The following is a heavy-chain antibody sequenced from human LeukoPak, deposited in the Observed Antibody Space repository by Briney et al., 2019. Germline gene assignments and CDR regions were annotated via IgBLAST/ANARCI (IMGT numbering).Heavy chain of an antibody. CDR2: ISYDGSNK. Sequence: PGGSLRLSCAASGFTFSSYAMHWVRQAPGKGLEWVAVISYDGSNKYYADSVKGRFTISRDNSKNTLYLQMNSLRAEDTAVYYCAKRMGIVGRPSGEYYFDYWGQGTLVTVSS. CDR3: AKRMGIVGRPSGEYYFDY. J-gene: IGHJ4*02. V-gene: IGHV3-30-3*02. D-gene: IGHD6-6*01. CDR1: GFTFSSYA.